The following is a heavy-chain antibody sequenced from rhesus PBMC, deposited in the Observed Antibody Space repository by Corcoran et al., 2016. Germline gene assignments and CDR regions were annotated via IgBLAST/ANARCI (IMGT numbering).Heavy chain of an antibody. CDR3: ARDQAAANFDY. J-gene: IGHJ4*01. V-gene: IGHV4-65*01. CDR2: ISGSTGRT. Sequence: VQLQESGPGLVTPSETLSLTCAFSGGSVSSSNCWRLIRQPPGQGLGGSGSISGSTGRTYYNPAPKSRVTISTDTSKNQVSLKLSSVTTADTAVYYCARDQAAANFDYWGQGVLVTVSS. D-gene: IGHD6-31*01. CDR1: GGSVSSSNC.